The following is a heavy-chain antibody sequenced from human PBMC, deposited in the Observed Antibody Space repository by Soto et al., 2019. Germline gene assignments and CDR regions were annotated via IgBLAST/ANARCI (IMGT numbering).Heavy chain of an antibody. CDR2: ISPDGRNK. CDR1: GFTFSSYT. J-gene: IGHJ4*02. CDR3: VRAPARSWHTLDS. Sequence: QVQLVESGGGVVQPGRSLRLSCAASGFTFSSYTMHWVRQAPGKGLEWVSLISPDGRNKYCVDAVKGRFTISRDNSINTLDLQMSSLTAEDTAVYYCVRAPARSWHTLDSWGQGTLVTVSS. V-gene: IGHV3-30*04. D-gene: IGHD6-13*01.